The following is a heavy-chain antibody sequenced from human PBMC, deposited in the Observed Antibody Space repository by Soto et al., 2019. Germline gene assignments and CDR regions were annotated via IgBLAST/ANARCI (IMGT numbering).Heavy chain of an antibody. J-gene: IGHJ2*01. Sequence: EVQLVETGGALIQPGGSLRLSCAASGFPVNATYLSWVRQAPGKGLEWLSVLYADGSTYYIDSVKGRFRISRDSSKNTLYLQMDSLGADDTAMYFCARTAEGDTPRTHWYFDLWGRGTLVTVSS. D-gene: IGHD5-18*01. CDR1: GFPVNATY. CDR2: LYADGST. V-gene: IGHV3-53*02. CDR3: ARTAEGDTPRTHWYFDL.